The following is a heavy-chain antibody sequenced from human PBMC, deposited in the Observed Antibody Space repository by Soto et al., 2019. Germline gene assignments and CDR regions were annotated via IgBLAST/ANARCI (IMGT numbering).Heavy chain of an antibody. D-gene: IGHD6-13*01. CDR1: GFTFSSYW. V-gene: IGHV3-7*01. CDR2: IKKDGNEK. Sequence: GGSLRLSCAASGFTFSSYWMSWVRQAPGKGLEWVANIKKDGNEKYYVDSVKGRITISRDNAKNSLYLQMISLMAEDTAVYYCARDGTPYSSSWDLDYWGQGTLVTVSS. CDR3: ARDGTPYSSSWDLDY. J-gene: IGHJ4*02.